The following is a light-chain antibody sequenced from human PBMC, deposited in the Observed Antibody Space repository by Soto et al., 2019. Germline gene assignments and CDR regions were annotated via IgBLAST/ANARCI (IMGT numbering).Light chain of an antibody. J-gene: IGKJ2*01. CDR1: QTISSY. CDR3: QQSYSSPYT. CDR2: AAS. V-gene: IGKV1-39*01. Sequence: DIQMTQSPSSLSASVGGRVTISCRASQTISSYLNWYQQTPGRAPALLISAASTLQRGVPSRFSGSGSGTEFTLTISSLQPEDFATYYCQQSYSSPYTFGQGTKLEIK.